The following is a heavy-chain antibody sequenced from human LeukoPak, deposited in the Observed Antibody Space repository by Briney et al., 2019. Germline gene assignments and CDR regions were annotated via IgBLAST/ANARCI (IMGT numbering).Heavy chain of an antibody. CDR2: ISSSSSNI. D-gene: IGHD3-10*01. J-gene: IGHJ4*02. V-gene: IGHV3-48*04. CDR3: AKAEGETSYYYGSGSPYR. Sequence: GGSLRLSCAASGFTFSNYNMNWVRQAPGKGLEWVSYISSSSSNIYYADSVKGRFTISRDNAKNSLYLQMNSLRAEDTAVYYCAKAEGETSYYYGSGSPYRWGQGTLVTVSS. CDR1: GFTFSNYN.